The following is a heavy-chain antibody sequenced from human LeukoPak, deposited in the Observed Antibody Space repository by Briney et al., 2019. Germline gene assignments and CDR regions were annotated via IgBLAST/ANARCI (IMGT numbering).Heavy chain of an antibody. J-gene: IGHJ5*02. V-gene: IGHV3-30*02. CDR2: IRYDGSNK. CDR1: GFTFSSYG. CDR3: AISQWELRWYWFDP. Sequence: GASLRLSCAASGFTFSSYGMHWVRQAPGKGLEWVAFIRYDGSNKYYADSVKGRFTISRDNSKNTLYLQMNSLRAEDTAVYYCAISQWELRWYWFDPWGQGTPVTVSS. D-gene: IGHD1-26*01.